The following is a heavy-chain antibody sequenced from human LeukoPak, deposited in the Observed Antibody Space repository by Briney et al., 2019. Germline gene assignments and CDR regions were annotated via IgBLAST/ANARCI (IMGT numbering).Heavy chain of an antibody. V-gene: IGHV3-23*01. CDR2: ISDSGGRT. D-gene: IGHD3-22*01. J-gene: IGHJ4*02. Sequence: GGSLRLSCAVSGITLSNYGMSWVRQAPGKGLEWVAGISDSGGRTNYADSVKGRFTISRDNPKNTLYLQMNSLRAEDTAVYFCAKRGVVIRVILVGFHKEAYYFDSWGQGALVTLSS. CDR1: GITLSNYG. CDR3: AKRGVVIRVILVGFHKEAYYFDS.